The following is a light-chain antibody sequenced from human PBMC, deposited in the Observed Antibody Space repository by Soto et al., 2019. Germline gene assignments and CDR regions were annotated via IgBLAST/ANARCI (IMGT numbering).Light chain of an antibody. CDR2: QVS. J-gene: IGKJ3*01. CDR3: MQGTHWPPT. V-gene: IGKV2-30*01. Sequence: DVVMTQSPLSLPVVPGQPAAISCRSSQSLVDTDGNTYLIWFHQRPGQSPRRLINQVSKRDSGVADRFSGSGSGTDFTLKISRVEAEDVGVYYCMQGTHWPPTFGPGTRVDVK. CDR1: QSLVDTDGNTY.